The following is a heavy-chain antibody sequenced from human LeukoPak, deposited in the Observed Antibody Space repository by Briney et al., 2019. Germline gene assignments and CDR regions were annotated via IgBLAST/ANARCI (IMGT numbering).Heavy chain of an antibody. CDR1: GGSFSGYY. D-gene: IGHD3-22*01. J-gene: IGHJ6*03. CDR2: INHSVST. CDR3: ARRPIYDSSGYYLLGVTYYYYYYYMDV. Sequence: SETLSLTCAVYGGSFSGYYWSWIRQPPGKGLEWIGEINHSVSTNYNPSLKSRVTISVDTSKNQFSLKLSSVTAADTAVYYCARRPIYDSSGYYLLGVTYYYYYYYMDVWGKGTTVTISS. V-gene: IGHV4-34*01.